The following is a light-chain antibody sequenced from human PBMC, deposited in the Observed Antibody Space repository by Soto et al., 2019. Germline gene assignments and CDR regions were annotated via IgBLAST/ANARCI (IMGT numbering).Light chain of an antibody. CDR2: GAS. Sequence: EIVLTQSPGTLSLSPGERATLSCRASQSVSSSYLAWYQQKPGQAPRLLIYGASSRATGIPDRFSGSGSGTDFTVTIIRLEPEDFAVYYCKQYGSSHLLTFGGGTKVEIK. CDR3: KQYGSSHLLT. CDR1: QSVSSSY. V-gene: IGKV3-20*01. J-gene: IGKJ4*01.